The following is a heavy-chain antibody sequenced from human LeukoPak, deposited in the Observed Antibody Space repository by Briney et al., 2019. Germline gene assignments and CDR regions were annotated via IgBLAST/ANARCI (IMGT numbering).Heavy chain of an antibody. CDR3: AKDGRRGYSGYDSPVNAFDI. CDR2: INPSGGST. V-gene: IGHV1-46*01. J-gene: IGHJ3*02. Sequence: ASVKVSCKASGYTFTSYYMHWVRQAPGQGLEWMGIINPSGGSTSYAQKFQGRVTMTRDTSTSTVYMELSSLRSEDTAVYYCAKDGRRGYSGYDSPVNAFDIWGQGTMVTVSS. CDR1: GYTFTSYY. D-gene: IGHD5-12*01.